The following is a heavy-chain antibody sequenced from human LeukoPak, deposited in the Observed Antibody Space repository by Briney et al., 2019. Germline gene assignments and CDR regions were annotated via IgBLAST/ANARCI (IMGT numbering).Heavy chain of an antibody. V-gene: IGHV4-59*01. CDR3: ARGGVFPRQFDP. CDR1: GGSLSSYY. Sequence: SETLFLTCTVSGGSLSSYYWSWIRQPQGKGLEWIGYNYYRGSTTYNPSLKSRVTISVDTSKNQFSLNLTSVTAADTALYYCARGGVFPRQFDPWGQGTLVTASS. D-gene: IGHD3-16*01. J-gene: IGHJ5*02. CDR2: NYYRGST.